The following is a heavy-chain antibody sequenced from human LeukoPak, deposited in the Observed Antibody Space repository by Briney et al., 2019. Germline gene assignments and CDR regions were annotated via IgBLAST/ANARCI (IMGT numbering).Heavy chain of an antibody. D-gene: IGHD6-25*01. CDR1: GFTFSSYW. CDR3: ARFVAGGSYYYYMDV. V-gene: IGHV3-7*01. J-gene: IGHJ6*03. Sequence: GGSLRLSCAASGFTFSSYWMSWVRQAPGKGLEWVANIKQDGSEKYYVDSVKGRFTISRDNAKNSLYLQMNSLRADDTAVYYCARFVAGGSYYYYMDVWGKGTTVTVSS. CDR2: IKQDGSEK.